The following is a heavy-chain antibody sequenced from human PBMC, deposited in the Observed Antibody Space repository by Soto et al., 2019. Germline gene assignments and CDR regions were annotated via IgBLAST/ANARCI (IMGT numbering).Heavy chain of an antibody. J-gene: IGHJ3*02. CDR3: ARKGDACDI. CDR1: GFTFSGYW. V-gene: IGHV3-7*01. CDR2: INQDGSEK. Sequence: EVQLVESGGGLVQPGESLRLSCAASGFTFSGYWMSWVHQAPGKGLEWVANINQDGSEKYYVDSVKGRFTISRDNAKNSLYLQMNSLRAEDTAVYYCARKGDACDIWGQGTTVTVSS.